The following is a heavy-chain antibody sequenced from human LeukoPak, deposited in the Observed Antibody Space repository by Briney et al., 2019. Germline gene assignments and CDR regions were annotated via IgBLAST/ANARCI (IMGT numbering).Heavy chain of an antibody. CDR3: ARDPFITMVRGVIIDY. D-gene: IGHD3-10*01. CDR2: IYQSGST. V-gene: IGHV4-38-2*02. Sequence: SETLSLTCTVSGYSISSGYYWGWIRQPPGKGLEWIGSIYQSGSTYYNPSLKSRVTISVDTSKNQFSLKLSSVTAADTAVYYCARDPFITMVRGVIIDYWGQGTLVTVSS. J-gene: IGHJ4*02. CDR1: GYSISSGYY.